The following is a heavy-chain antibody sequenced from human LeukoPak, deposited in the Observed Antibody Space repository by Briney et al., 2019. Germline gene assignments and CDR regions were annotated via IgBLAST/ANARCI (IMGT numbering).Heavy chain of an antibody. J-gene: IGHJ4*02. Sequence: PGGSLRLSXAASGFTFSSYSMNWVRQAPGKGMEWVSSISSSSSYIYYADSVKGRFTISRDNAKNSLYLQMNSLRAEDTAVYYCARDWDSYGDGGYFDYWGQGTLVTVSS. V-gene: IGHV3-21*01. D-gene: IGHD4-17*01. CDR1: GFTFSSYS. CDR2: ISSSSSYI. CDR3: ARDWDSYGDGGYFDY.